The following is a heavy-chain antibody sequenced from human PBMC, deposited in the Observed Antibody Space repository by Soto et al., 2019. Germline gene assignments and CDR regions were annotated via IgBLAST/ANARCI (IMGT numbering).Heavy chain of an antibody. CDR2: IWYDGSNK. V-gene: IGHV3-33*01. CDR3: AREKYGKLYDYEY. CDR1: GFTFSSYG. Sequence: QVQLVESGGGVVQPGRSLRLSCAASGFTFSSYGMHWVRQAPGKGLEWVAVIWYDGSNKYYADSVKGRFTISRDNSKNTLYLQMNSLRAEDTAVYYCAREKYGKLYDYEYWGQGTLVTVSS. D-gene: IGHD4-17*01. J-gene: IGHJ4*02.